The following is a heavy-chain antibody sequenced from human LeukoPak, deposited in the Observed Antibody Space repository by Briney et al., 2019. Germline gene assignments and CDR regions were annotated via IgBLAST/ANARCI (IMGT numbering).Heavy chain of an antibody. J-gene: IGHJ4*02. CDR3: ARDLDSSISCYDY. CDR2: ISSNGGST. V-gene: IGHV3-64D*06. Sequence: GGSLRLSCSASGFTFSSYAMHWVRQAPGKGLEYVSAISSNGGSTYYADSVKGRFTISRDNSKNTLYLQMSSLRAEDTAVYYCARDLDSSISCYDYWGQGTLVTVSS. CDR1: GFTFSSYA. D-gene: IGHD2-2*01.